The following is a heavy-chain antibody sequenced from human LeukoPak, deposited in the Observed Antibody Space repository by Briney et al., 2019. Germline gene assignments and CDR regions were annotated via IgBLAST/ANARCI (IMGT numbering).Heavy chain of an antibody. Sequence: SVKVSCKASGGTFSSYAISWVRQAPGQGLEWMGGIIPIFGTANYAQKFQGRVTITADESTSTAYMELSSLRSEDTAVYYCARRYYYDSSAYYCIDYWGQGTLVTVSS. CDR2: IIPIFGTA. CDR3: ARRYYYDSSAYYCIDY. CDR1: GGTFSSYA. J-gene: IGHJ4*02. V-gene: IGHV1-69*13. D-gene: IGHD3-22*01.